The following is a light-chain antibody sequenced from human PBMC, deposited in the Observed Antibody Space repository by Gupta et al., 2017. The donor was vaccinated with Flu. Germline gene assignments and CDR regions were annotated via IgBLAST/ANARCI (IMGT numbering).Light chain of an antibody. Sequence: GISNKLAGVQQKPGKGPKSLIYAASSLKSGVASKFSGSGRVSGTDFTLTISSLQAEDAATYFCQQYNSYPPTFGRGTRLEIK. CDR1: GISNK. CDR3: QQYNSYPPT. V-gene: IGKV1-16*02. CDR2: AAS. J-gene: IGKJ5*01.